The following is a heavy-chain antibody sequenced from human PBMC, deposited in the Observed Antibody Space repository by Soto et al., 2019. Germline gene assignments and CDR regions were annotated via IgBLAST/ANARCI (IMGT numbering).Heavy chain of an antibody. D-gene: IGHD3-3*01. Sequence: ASVKVSCKASGYTFTSYDINWVRQATGQGLEWMGWMNPNSGNTGYAQKFQGRVTMTRNTSISTAYMELSSLRSEDTAVYYCASAVGITIFGVPYDAFDIWGQGTMVTVSS. V-gene: IGHV1-8*01. CDR3: ASAVGITIFGVPYDAFDI. CDR1: GYTFTSYD. J-gene: IGHJ3*02. CDR2: MNPNSGNT.